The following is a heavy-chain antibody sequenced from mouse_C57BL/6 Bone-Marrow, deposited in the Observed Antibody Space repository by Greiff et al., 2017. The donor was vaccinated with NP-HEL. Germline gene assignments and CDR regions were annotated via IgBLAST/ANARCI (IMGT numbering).Heavy chain of an antibody. Sequence: QVQLQQSGPELVKPGAPVKLSCKVSGYTFTSHDINWVKQRPGRGLEWIGWIYPRDGSPKYNEKFKGKATLTVDTSSSTAYMELHSLTSEDSAVYFCARSPTVGGYWGQGTTLTVSS. V-gene: IGHV1-85*01. CDR2: IYPRDGSP. J-gene: IGHJ2*01. CDR1: GYTFTSHD. D-gene: IGHD1-1*01. CDR3: ARSPTVGGY.